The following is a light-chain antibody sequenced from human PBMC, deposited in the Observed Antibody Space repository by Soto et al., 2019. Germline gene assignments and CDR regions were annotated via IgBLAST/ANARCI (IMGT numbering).Light chain of an antibody. CDR3: QIWGTGTPYV. CDR2: LNSDGSH. V-gene: IGLV4-69*01. J-gene: IGLJ1*01. CDR1: SGHSTYA. Sequence: QPVLTQSPSASASLGASVKLTCTLNSGHSTYAIAWHQQQPEKGPRFLMRLNSDGSHKKGDGIPDRFSGSSSGSERYLTISSLQSEDEADYYCQIWGTGTPYVFGTGTKLTVL.